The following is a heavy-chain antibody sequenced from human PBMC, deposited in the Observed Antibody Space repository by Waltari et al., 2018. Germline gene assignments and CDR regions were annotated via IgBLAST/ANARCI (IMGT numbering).Heavy chain of an antibody. CDR2: IYHSGST. Sequence: QVQLQESGPGLVKPSETLSLTCAVSGYSISSGYYWGWIRQPPGKGLEWIGSIYHSGSTYYNPSLELRVTISVDTSKNQFSLKLSSVTAADTAVYYCARDRWELLGFDYWGQGTLVTVSS. CDR1: GYSISSGYY. V-gene: IGHV4-38-2*02. J-gene: IGHJ4*02. CDR3: ARDRWELLGFDY. D-gene: IGHD1-26*01.